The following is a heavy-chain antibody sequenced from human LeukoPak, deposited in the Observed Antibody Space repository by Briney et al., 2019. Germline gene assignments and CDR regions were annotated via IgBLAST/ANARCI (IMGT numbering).Heavy chain of an antibody. CDR2: INHSGST. CDR3: ARGGWASMTASYFDY. D-gene: IGHD2-21*02. Sequence: SETLSLTCAVYGGSFSGYYWSWIRQPPGKGLEWIGEINHSGSTNYNPSLRSRVTISVDTSKNHFSLKLSSVTAADTAVYYCARGGWASMTASYFDYWGQGTLVTVSS. CDR1: GGSFSGYY. V-gene: IGHV4-34*01. J-gene: IGHJ4*02.